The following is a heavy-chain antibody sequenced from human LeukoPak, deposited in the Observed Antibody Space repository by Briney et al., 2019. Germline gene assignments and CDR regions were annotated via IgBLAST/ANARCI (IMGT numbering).Heavy chain of an antibody. J-gene: IGHJ4*02. Sequence: GGSLRLSCAASGFTFSNYAMSWVRQAPGKGLEWVSGISGSGGSTYYADSVKGRFTISRDNSKNTLYLQMNSLRAEDTAVYYCAKDQTVGPTTQPHLFDYWGQGTLVSVSS. CDR1: GFTFSNYA. CDR3: AKDQTVGPTTQPHLFDY. D-gene: IGHD1-26*01. CDR2: ISGSGGST. V-gene: IGHV3-23*01.